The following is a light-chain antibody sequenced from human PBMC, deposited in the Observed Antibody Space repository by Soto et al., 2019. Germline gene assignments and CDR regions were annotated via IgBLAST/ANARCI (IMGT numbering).Light chain of an antibody. CDR1: SGSIASNY. Sequence: QSVSESPGETVTISCTRSSGSIASNYVQWYQQRPGSAPTTVIYEDNQRPSGVPDRFSGSIDSSSNSASLTISGLKTEDEADYYCQSYDSSTWVFGGGTKLTVL. V-gene: IGLV6-57*03. J-gene: IGLJ3*02. CDR3: QSYDSSTWV. CDR2: EDN.